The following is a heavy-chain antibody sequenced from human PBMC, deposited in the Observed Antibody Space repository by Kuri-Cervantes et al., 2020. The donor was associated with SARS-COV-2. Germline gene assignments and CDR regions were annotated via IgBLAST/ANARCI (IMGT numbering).Heavy chain of an antibody. CDR3: AHASWLSGFVDY. V-gene: IGHV2-70*12. CDR2: IDWDDDK. Sequence: SGPTLVKPTQTLTLNCTFSGFPLDTSGMCVSWIRQPPGKALEWLARIDWDDDKYYSTSLRTRLTISKDTSKNQVVLTMTNMDPVDTATYYCAHASWLSGFVDYWGQGTLVTVSS. J-gene: IGHJ4*02. D-gene: IGHD2-15*01. CDR1: GFPLDTSGMC.